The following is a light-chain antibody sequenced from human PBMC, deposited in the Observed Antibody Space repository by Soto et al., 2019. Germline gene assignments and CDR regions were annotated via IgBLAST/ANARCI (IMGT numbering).Light chain of an antibody. CDR1: STDIGTYNS. V-gene: IGLV2-14*01. CDR3: CSYTTTYTLV. J-gene: IGLJ3*02. CDR2: EVI. Sequence: SALTQPASVSGSPGRSITISCTGTSTDIGTYNSVSWYQHHPGKAPKLLIFEVIDRPSGVSDRFSGSKSGNTASLTISSLQFEDEADYYCCSYTTTYTLVFGGGTKLTVL.